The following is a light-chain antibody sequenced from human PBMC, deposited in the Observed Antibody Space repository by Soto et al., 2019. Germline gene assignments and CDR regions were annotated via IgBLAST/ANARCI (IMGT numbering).Light chain of an antibody. J-gene: IGKJ2*01. CDR1: QSVSSY. V-gene: IGKV3-11*01. Sequence: EIVLTQSPATLSLSPGERATLSCRASQSVSSYLAWYQQKPGQAPRLLIYDASNRATGIPARFSGSGFWTDFTLTISSLEPEDFAVYYCQQRSNWPRTFGQGTKLEIK. CDR2: DAS. CDR3: QQRSNWPRT.